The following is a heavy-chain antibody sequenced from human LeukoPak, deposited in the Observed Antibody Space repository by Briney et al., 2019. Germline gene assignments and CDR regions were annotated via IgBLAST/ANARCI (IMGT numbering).Heavy chain of an antibody. Sequence: GGSLRLSCAAPGFTFSSSWMSWVRQAPGKGLEWVANIKQDGSEKYYVDSVKGRFTISRDNAKNSLYLQMNSLRAEDTAVYYCARVVPPLYYFDYWGQGTLVSVSS. CDR2: IKQDGSEK. J-gene: IGHJ4*02. V-gene: IGHV3-7*01. CDR3: ARVVPPLYYFDY. D-gene: IGHD3-10*01. CDR1: GFTFSSSW.